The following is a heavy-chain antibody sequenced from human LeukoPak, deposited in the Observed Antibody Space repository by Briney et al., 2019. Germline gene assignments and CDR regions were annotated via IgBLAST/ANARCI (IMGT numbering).Heavy chain of an antibody. V-gene: IGHV4-30-4*08. J-gene: IGHJ4*02. Sequence: SETLSLICTVSGGSISSGDYYWSWIRQPPGKGLEWIGYIYYSGSTYYNPSLKSRVTISVDTSKNQFSLKLSSVTAADTAVYYCARDGGYSYGLFDYWGQGTLVTVSS. CDR3: ARDGGYSYGLFDY. CDR1: GGSISSGDYY. D-gene: IGHD5-18*01. CDR2: IYYSGST.